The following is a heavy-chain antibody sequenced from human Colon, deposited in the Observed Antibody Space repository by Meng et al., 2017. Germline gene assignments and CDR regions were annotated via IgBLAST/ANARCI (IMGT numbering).Heavy chain of an antibody. Sequence: QEQLPEVSAGLLKPSVTLYLTCAVSVGSSNSGVWWSWVRQAPGNALERIGEIHSYGSTNYNPSLKSRLTLSLDKSNYQFSLSLSSVTAADTAVYYCARGASDYDFDYWGQGTLVTVSS. D-gene: IGHD3-22*01. CDR2: IHSYGST. J-gene: IGHJ4*02. CDR1: VGSSNSGVW. V-gene: IGHV4-4*02. CDR3: ARGASDYDFDY.